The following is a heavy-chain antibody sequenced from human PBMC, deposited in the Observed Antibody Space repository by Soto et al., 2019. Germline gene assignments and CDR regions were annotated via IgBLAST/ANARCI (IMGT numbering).Heavy chain of an antibody. CDR1: GASVSGDGSY. J-gene: IGHJ4*02. CDR2: IHNSGST. Sequence: QVQLQESGPGLVKPSQTLSLTCLVSGASVSGDGSYCSWIRQHPGKGLEFIGYIHNSGSTYSNPSLENRVAMSIATSKNQFSLRLSPVTAADSAVYFCARDLGSEQWFFDNWGQGILVTVSS. CDR3: ARDLGSEQWFFDN. D-gene: IGHD6-19*01. V-gene: IGHV4-31*03.